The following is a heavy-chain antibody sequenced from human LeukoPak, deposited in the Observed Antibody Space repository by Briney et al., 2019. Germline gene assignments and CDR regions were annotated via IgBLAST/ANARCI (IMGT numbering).Heavy chain of an antibody. D-gene: IGHD2-21*01. CDR2: ISWNSGVV. Sequence: GGSLRLSCAASGFRFHDYAIHWVRQAPGKGLEWVSGISWNSGVVGYADSVKGRFTISRDNAKNSLYLQMNSLRAEDTALYYCAKGLSISAVMVVPLDYWGQGTLVTVSS. CDR3: AKGLSISAVMVVPLDY. J-gene: IGHJ4*02. CDR1: GFRFHDYA. V-gene: IGHV3-9*01.